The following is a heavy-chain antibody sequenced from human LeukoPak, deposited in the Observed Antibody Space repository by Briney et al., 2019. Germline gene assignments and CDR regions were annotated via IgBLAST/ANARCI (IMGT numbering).Heavy chain of an antibody. CDR3: AKLGGQELHNYYVAV. CDR1: GGSISSYY. V-gene: IGHV4-4*07. Sequence: SETLFLTCTVSGGSISSYYWGWIRQPAGKGLEWIGRIYTSGSTNYNPSLKSRVTMSVDTSKNQFSLKLSSVTAADTAVYYCAKLGGQELHNYYVAVCGKGTTVAVSS. D-gene: IGHD3-16*01. J-gene: IGHJ6*03. CDR2: IYTSGST.